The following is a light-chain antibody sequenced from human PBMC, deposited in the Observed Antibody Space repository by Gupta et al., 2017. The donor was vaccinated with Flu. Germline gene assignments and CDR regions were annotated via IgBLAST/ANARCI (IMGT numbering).Light chain of an antibody. CDR2: RVS. J-gene: IGKJ1*01. CDR3: LQDTNLPQT. CDR1: QGLVHSDGNTY. V-gene: IGKV2-24*01. Sequence: IVLSQTPLSSPVTLGQPASISCRASQGLVHSDGNTYLSWLQQRPGQAPRLLIYRVSNRFTGVPDRFSGSGAGTDFTLTISRLEAEDVGMYYCLQDTNLPQTFGQGTKVEIK.